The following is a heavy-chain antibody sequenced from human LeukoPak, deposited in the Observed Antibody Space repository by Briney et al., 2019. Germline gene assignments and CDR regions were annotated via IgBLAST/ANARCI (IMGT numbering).Heavy chain of an antibody. D-gene: IGHD2-2*01. CDR1: GFTFSSYA. V-gene: IGHV3-30-3*01. CDR3: ARAGGSTSCYDY. J-gene: IGHJ4*02. Sequence: GRSLRLSCADSGFTFSSYAMHWVRQAPGKGLEWVAVISYDGNNKYYADSVKGRLTISRDNSKNTLYLQMNSLTTDDTAVYYCARAGGSTSCYDYWGQGTLVTVSS. CDR2: ISYDGNNK.